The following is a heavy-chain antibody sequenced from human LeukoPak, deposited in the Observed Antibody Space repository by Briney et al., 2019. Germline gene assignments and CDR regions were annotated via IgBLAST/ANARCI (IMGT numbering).Heavy chain of an antibody. CDR3: ARDGAGFDY. Sequence: GGSLRLSCAASGFTFSTYSMNWVRQAPGRGLEWVSYISSSTTTVYYADSVKGRFTIPRDNAKNSLYLQMNSLRDEDTAVYFCARDGAGFDYWGQGALVTVSS. CDR2: ISSSTTTV. D-gene: IGHD3-9*01. J-gene: IGHJ4*02. CDR1: GFTFSTYS. V-gene: IGHV3-48*02.